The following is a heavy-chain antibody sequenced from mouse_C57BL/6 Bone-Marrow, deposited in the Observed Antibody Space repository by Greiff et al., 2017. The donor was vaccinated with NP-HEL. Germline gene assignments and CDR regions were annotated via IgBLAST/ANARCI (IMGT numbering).Heavy chain of an antibody. J-gene: IGHJ3*01. CDR3: ARWGNYLFAY. CDR1: GYAFTNYL. V-gene: IGHV1-54*01. CDR2: INPGSGGT. D-gene: IGHD2-1*01. Sequence: VQLKQSGAELVRPGTSVKVSCKASGYAFTNYLIEWVKQRPGQGLEWIGVINPGSGGTNYNEKFKGKATLTADKSSSTAYMQLSSLTSEDSAVYFCARWGNYLFAYWGQGTLVTVSA.